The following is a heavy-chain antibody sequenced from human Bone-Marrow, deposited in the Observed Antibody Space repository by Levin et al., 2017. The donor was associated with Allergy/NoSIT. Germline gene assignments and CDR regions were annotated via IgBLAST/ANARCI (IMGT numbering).Heavy chain of an antibody. CDR1: GFTFSSYA. V-gene: IGHV3-23*01. CDR3: AATYCSGGSCYWFDP. CDR2: ISGSGGST. D-gene: IGHD2-15*01. Sequence: GGSLRLSCAASGFTFSSYAMSWVRQAPGKGLEWVSAISGSGGSTYYADSVKGRFTISRDNSKNTLYLQMNSLRAEDTAVYYCAATYCSGGSCYWFDPWGQGTLVTVSS. J-gene: IGHJ5*02.